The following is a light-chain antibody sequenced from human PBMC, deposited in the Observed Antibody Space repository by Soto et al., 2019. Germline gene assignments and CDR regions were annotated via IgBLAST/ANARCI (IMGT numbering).Light chain of an antibody. CDR2: GAS. Sequence: EVVTTQSPATLSVSPGERATLSCWASQSVRSDLAWYQQKPGQTPRLLIYGASTRAPGIPARFSGSGSGTEFTLTISSLQSEDFAVYYCQQYSNWPPITFGQGTRLEIK. CDR1: QSVRSD. J-gene: IGKJ5*01. CDR3: QQYSNWPPIT. V-gene: IGKV3-15*01.